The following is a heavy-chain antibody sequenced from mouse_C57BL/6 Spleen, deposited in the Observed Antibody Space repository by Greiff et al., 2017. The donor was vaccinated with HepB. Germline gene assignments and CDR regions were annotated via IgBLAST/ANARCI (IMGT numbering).Heavy chain of an antibody. CDR2: ISSGSSTI. CDR1: GFTFSDYG. D-gene: IGHD1-1*01. Sequence: EVQLVESGGGLVKPGGSLKLSCAASGFTFSDYGMHWVRQAPEKGLEWVAYISSGSSTIYYADTVKGRFTISRDNAKNTLFLQMTSLRSEDTAMYYCARGLYYYGSSYFDYWGQGTTLTVSS. CDR3: ARGLYYYGSSYFDY. J-gene: IGHJ2*01. V-gene: IGHV5-17*01.